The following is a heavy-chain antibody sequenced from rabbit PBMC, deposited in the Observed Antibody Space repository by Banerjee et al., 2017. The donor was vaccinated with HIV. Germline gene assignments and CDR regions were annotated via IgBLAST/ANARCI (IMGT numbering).Heavy chain of an antibody. V-gene: IGHV1S17*01. Sequence: ESGGGLVQPGGSLTLSCKASGFSLSSYNMGWVRQAPGKGLEYIGWISTGGSADYARWVNGRFTISKTSTTVSLQMTSLTIADTATYFCARSSGAYRRVNLWGQGTLVTVS. CDR1: GFSLSSYN. CDR2: ISTGGSA. J-gene: IGHJ4*01. CDR3: ARSSGAYRRVNL. D-gene: IGHD1-1*01.